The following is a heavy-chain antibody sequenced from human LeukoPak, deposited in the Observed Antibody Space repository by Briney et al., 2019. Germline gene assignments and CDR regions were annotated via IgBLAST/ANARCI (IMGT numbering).Heavy chain of an antibody. V-gene: IGHV3-48*03. CDR1: GXTFSSYE. D-gene: IGHD3-3*02. Sequence: GGSLRLSCVASGXTFSSYEMHWVRQAPGKGLEWVSYISSNSGRTIYYADSVKGRFTISRDNAKNSLYLQMNILRAEDAAVYYCAREGHYYFDYWGQGTLVTVSS. J-gene: IGHJ4*02. CDR2: ISSNSGRTI. CDR3: AREGHYYFDY.